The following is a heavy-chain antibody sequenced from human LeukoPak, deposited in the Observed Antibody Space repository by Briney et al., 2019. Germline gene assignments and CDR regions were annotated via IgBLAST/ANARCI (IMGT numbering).Heavy chain of an antibody. CDR2: IGVAANT. CDR1: GFTFSSYG. Sequence: GGSLRLSCAASGFTFSSYGMHWVRQPTGKGLEWVSAIGVAANTFNSGSVKGRFTISRENAKNSLFLLMTSLRADDTAVYYCARQNTPHGNFDYWGQGILVTVSS. CDR3: ARQNTPHGNFDY. V-gene: IGHV3-13*01. J-gene: IGHJ4*02. D-gene: IGHD1-26*01.